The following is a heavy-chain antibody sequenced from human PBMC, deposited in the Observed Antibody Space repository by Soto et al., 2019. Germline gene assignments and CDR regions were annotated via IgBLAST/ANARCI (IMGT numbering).Heavy chain of an antibody. J-gene: IGHJ4*02. D-gene: IGHD6-13*01. V-gene: IGHV3-23*01. CDR3: AKRQGIGAAANNFDF. CDR2: ISDSGGLT. CDR1: GFTFSNHA. Sequence: EVQLLESGGGLVQPGGSLRLSCAASGFTFSNHAMSWVRQAPGKGLEWVSGISDSGGLTYYADSVKGRFSMSRDNSKNTLYLQMKNLRPEDTAVYFCAKRQGIGAAANNFDFWGQGTLVTVSS.